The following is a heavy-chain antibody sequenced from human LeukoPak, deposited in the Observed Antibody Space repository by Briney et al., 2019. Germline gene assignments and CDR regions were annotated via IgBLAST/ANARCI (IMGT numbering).Heavy chain of an antibody. Sequence: QSGGSLRLSCAVSGITLSNYGMSWVRQAPGKGLEWVAGLSGSGGGTNYADSVQGRFTISRDNPKNTLYLQMHSLRAEDTAVYFCAKRGVVIRVFLVGFHKEAYYFDSWGQGALVTVSS. J-gene: IGHJ4*02. D-gene: IGHD3-10*01. CDR3: AKRGVVIRVFLVGFHKEAYYFDS. CDR2: LSGSGGGT. CDR1: GITLSNYG. V-gene: IGHV3-23*01.